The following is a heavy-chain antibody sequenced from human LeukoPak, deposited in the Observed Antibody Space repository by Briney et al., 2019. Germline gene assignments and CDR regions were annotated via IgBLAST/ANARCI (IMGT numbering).Heavy chain of an antibody. D-gene: IGHD3-3*01. CDR1: GYTFTSYD. CDR2: MNPNSGNT. J-gene: IGHJ5*02. Sequence: ASEKVSCKASGYTFTSYDINWVRQATGQGLEWMGWMNPNSGNTGYAQKFQGRVTMTRNTSISTAYMELSSLRSVDTAVYYCARNHDFWSGYFGWFDPWGQGTLVTVSS. V-gene: IGHV1-8*01. CDR3: ARNHDFWSGYFGWFDP.